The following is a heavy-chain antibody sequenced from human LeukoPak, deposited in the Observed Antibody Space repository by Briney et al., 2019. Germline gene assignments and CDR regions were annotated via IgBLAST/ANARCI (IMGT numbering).Heavy chain of an antibody. J-gene: IGHJ5*02. V-gene: IGHV4-30-2*01. D-gene: IGHD1-14*01. CDR3: ARGAVPEPASSFDP. Sequence: SSETLSLTCAVSGGSISSGGYSWSWIRQPAGEGLEWIGYIYHSGSTYYNPSLKSRVTISVDRSKNQFSLKLSSVTAADTAVYYCARGAVPEPASSFDPWGQGTLVTVSS. CDR1: GGSISSGGYS. CDR2: IYHSGST.